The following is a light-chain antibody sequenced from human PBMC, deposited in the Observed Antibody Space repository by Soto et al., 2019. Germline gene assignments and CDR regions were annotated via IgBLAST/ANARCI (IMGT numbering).Light chain of an antibody. J-gene: IGKJ4*01. V-gene: IGKV2-28*01. Sequence: DIVMTQSPLSLPVTPGEPASISCRSSQSLLHSDGYNYLDWFLQRPGQSPQLLIYLGSSRASGVPDRFSGSGSGTDFTLKISRVEAEDVGVYDCMQALQTPLTFGGGTKVDIK. CDR2: LGS. CDR1: QSLLHSDGYNY. CDR3: MQALQTPLT.